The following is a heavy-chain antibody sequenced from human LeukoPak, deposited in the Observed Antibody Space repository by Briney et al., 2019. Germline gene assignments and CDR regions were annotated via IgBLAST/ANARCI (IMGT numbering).Heavy chain of an antibody. CDR2: IYTSGST. V-gene: IGHV4-61*02. D-gene: IGHD4-23*01. CDR3: AREQARYGGNLYYFDY. J-gene: IGHJ4*02. CDR1: GGSISSSSYY. Sequence: SETLSLTCTVSGGSISSSSYYWGWIRQPPGKGLEWIGRIYTSGSTNYNPSLKSRVTISVDTSKNQFSLKLSSVTAADTAVYYCAREQARYGGNLYYFDYWGQGTLVTVSS.